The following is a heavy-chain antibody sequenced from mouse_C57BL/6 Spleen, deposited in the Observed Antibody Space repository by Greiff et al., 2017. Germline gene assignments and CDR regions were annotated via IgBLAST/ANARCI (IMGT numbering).Heavy chain of an antibody. CDR1: GYAFTNYL. V-gene: IGHV1-54*01. CDR3: ARSGGLRRASYFDY. Sequence: VQLQQSGAELVRPGTSVKVSCKASGYAFTNYLIEWVKQRPGQGLEWIGVINPGSGGTNYNETFKGKATLTADKSSSTAYMQLSSLTSEDSAVYFCARSGGLRRASYFDYWGQGTTLTVSS. J-gene: IGHJ2*01. D-gene: IGHD2-2*01. CDR2: INPGSGGT.